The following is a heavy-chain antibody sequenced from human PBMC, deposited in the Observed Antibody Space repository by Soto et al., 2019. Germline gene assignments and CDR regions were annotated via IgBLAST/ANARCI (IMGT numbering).Heavy chain of an antibody. CDR2: ISGSGGST. Sequence: GGSLRLSCAASGFTFSSYAMSWVRQAPGKGLEWVSAISGSGGSTYYADSVKGRFTISRDNSKNTLYLQMNSLRAEDTAVYYCAKGTGAAAGGYNWFDPWGQGTLVTVSS. D-gene: IGHD6-13*01. J-gene: IGHJ5*02. CDR3: AKGTGAAAGGYNWFDP. V-gene: IGHV3-23*01. CDR1: GFTFSSYA.